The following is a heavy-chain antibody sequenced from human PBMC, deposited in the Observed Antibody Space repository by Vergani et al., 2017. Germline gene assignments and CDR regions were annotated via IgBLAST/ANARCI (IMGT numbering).Heavy chain of an antibody. J-gene: IGHJ4*02. CDR2: ICHTDDT. D-gene: IGHD6-25*01. CDR1: GDSISSNNC. V-gene: IGHV4-4*03. Sequence: QVQLQESGPGLVKPPGTLSLTCAVSGDSISSNNCWTWVRQPPGKGREWIGEICHTDDTKYSQSLKSRVTVSVDESRNLFSLRLNSVTAADTAVYYCATIGYRRWVYYCDYWVQGMLVTVSS. CDR3: ATIGYRRWVYYCDY.